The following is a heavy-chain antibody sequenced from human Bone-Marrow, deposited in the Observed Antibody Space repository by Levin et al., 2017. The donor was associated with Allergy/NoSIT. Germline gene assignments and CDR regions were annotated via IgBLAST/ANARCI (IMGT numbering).Heavy chain of an antibody. J-gene: IGHJ6*02. CDR1: GFTFSTYA. CDR3: ARDDSFTGYQRFDAMDV. Sequence: GESLKISCAASGFTFSTYALNWVRQAPGKGLEWVSSINTISSHIYYANSVRGRFTISRDNARNSLYLQMSSLRPEDKAVYYCARDDSFTGYQRFDAMDVWGRGTTVTVSS. V-gene: IGHV3-21*01. D-gene: IGHD3-9*01. CDR2: INTISSHI.